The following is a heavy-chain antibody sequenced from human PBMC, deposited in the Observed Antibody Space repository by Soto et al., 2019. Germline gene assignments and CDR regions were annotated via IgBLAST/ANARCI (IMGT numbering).Heavy chain of an antibody. CDR1: GGTFNSYT. J-gene: IGHJ4*02. CDR3: ATSYGSGSTHFDS. D-gene: IGHD3-10*01. Sequence: QVRLVQSGAELKKPGSSVKFSCSASGGTFNSYTIHWVRQAPGQGLEWVGRVNPIVGMSTSALKFQGRVTINADRSTTKAYMDLSSLKSEDTAIYYCATSYGSGSTHFDSWGQGTLVTVSS. V-gene: IGHV1-69*02. CDR2: VNPIVGMS.